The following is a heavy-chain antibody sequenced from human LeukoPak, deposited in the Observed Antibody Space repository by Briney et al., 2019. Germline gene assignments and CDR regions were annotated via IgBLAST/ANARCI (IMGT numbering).Heavy chain of an antibody. J-gene: IGHJ4*02. Sequence: ASVKVSCTTSGYTLSDYYMHWVRQAPGQGLEWMGWIRGDTGDTDSPQKFQGRVTITRDTSTKTAYMELSRLTYDDTARYFSARVRGNGCDYWGQGTLVTVSS. CDR3: ARVRGNGCDY. CDR2: IRGDTGDT. CDR1: GYTLSDYY. D-gene: IGHD6-25*01. V-gene: IGHV1-2*02.